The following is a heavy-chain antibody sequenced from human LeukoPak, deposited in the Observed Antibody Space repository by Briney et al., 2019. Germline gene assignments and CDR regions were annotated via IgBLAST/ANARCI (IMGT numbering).Heavy chain of an antibody. CDR3: ARPFSRGWYYPYFDQ. V-gene: IGHV3-30*04. J-gene: IGHJ4*02. D-gene: IGHD6-19*01. CDR2: ISSDGGTK. Sequence: GGSLGLSCAASGFTFSSYAIHWVRQAPGKGLEWVALISSDGGTKYYADSVKGRFTISRDNSKNTVYLQMNRLRSEDTAFYFCARPFSRGWYYPYFDQWGQGTLVTVSS. CDR1: GFTFSSYA.